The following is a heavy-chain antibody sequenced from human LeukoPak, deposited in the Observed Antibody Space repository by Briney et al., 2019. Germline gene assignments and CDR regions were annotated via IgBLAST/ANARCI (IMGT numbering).Heavy chain of an antibody. CDR3: ARDHAEGWFDP. J-gene: IGHJ5*02. CDR2: IYYSGST. V-gene: IGHV4-61*01. Sequence: SETLSLTCTVSGGSVSSGSYYWSWIRQPPGKGLEWIGYIYYSGSTNYNPSLKSRVTISVDTSKNQFSLNLSSVTAADTAVYYCARDHAEGWFDPWGQGTLVTVSS. D-gene: IGHD1-14*01. CDR1: GGSVSSGSYY.